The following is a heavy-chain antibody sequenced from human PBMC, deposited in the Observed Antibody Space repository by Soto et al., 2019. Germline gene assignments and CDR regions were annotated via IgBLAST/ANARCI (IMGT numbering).Heavy chain of an antibody. CDR2: ISGNCVST. J-gene: IGHJ4*02. D-gene: IGHD3-22*01. Sequence: GSLRLSCAASGFTFSSYAMSWVRQAPGQGLEWVSAISGNCVSTDYADSVKGRFTISRDNSKNTLYLQMHSLRAEDTAVYYKALSQDYYDSSCYLSNYFGYWGQGTLVTVSS. CDR3: ALSQDYYDSSCYLSNYFGY. V-gene: IGHV3-23*01. CDR1: GFTFSSYA.